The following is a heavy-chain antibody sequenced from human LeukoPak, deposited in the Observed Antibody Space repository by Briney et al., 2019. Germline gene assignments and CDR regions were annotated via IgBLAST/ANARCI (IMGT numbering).Heavy chain of an antibody. CDR1: GGTFSSYA. Sequence: ASVKVSCKASGGTFSSYAISWVRQAPGQGLEWMGGIIPIFGTANYAQKFQGRVTMTRDTSTSTVYMELSSLRSEDTAVYYCARDLESASSNTVMDVWGQGTTVTVSS. V-gene: IGHV1-69*05. CDR3: ARDLESASSNTVMDV. J-gene: IGHJ6*02. D-gene: IGHD4-11*01. CDR2: IIPIFGTA.